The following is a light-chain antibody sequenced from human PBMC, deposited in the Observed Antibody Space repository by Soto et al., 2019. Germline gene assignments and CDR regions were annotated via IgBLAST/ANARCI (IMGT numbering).Light chain of an antibody. V-gene: IGLV1-40*01. CDR1: SSNIGAGYD. Sequence: QSVLTQPPSVSGAPGQRVTISCTGSSSNIGAGYDVHWYQQLPGTAPKLLIYGNSNRPSGVPDRFSGSKSGTSASLAITGLQAEDEADYYCQSYDSSLEGVFGGGTKSPS. CDR3: QSYDSSLEGV. CDR2: GNS. J-gene: IGLJ2*01.